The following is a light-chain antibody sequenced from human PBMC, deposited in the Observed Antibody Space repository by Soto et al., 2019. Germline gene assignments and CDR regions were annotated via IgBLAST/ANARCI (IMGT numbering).Light chain of an antibody. CDR1: QSVSSSY. V-gene: IGKV3-20*01. Sequence: EIVLTQSPGTLSLSPGERATLSCRASQSVSSSYLAWYQQKPGQAPRLLIYGASSRATGIPDRFSGSGSGTDITLTISRLEPEDFEVYYCQQYRTFGQGTKVEIK. CDR3: QQYRT. J-gene: IGKJ1*01. CDR2: GAS.